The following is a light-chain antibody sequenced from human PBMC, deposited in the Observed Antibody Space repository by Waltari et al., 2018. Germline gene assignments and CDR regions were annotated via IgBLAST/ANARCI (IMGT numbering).Light chain of an antibody. V-gene: IGLV8-61*01. CDR2: KAN. J-gene: IGLJ3*02. CDR1: FGPLATASY. CDR3: ALYMGSGIWV. Sequence: QTVVTQEPSLSVSPGGTVTLPRALSFGPLATASYATWYQQTPGQAPRTLVYKANARSSGVPDRFSGSILGNTAALTITGAQADDESDYYCALYMGSGIWVFGGGTRLTVL.